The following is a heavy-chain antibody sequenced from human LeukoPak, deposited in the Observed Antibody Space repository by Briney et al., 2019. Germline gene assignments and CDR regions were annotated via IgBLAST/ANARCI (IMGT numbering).Heavy chain of an antibody. CDR3: ASDRRGKYYYDSSGTTSYGMDV. Sequence: GGSLRLSCAASGFTFSSYWMSWVRQAPGKGLEWVANIKQDGSEKYYVDSVKGRFTISRDNAKNSLYLQMNSLRAEDTAVYYCASDRRGKYYYDSSGTTSYGMDVWGQGTTVTVSS. D-gene: IGHD3-22*01. CDR1: GFTFSSYW. V-gene: IGHV3-7*01. CDR2: IKQDGSEK. J-gene: IGHJ6*02.